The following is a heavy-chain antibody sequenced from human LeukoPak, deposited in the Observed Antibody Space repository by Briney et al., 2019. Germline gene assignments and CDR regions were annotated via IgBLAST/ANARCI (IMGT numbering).Heavy chain of an antibody. J-gene: IGHJ4*02. Sequence: ASVKVSCKASGYTFTGYYMHWVRQAPGQGLERMGWINPNSGGTNYAQKFQGRVTMTRDTSISTAYMELSRLRSDDTAVYYCARDPFLGLALFDHWGQGTLVTVSS. CDR2: INPNSGGT. D-gene: IGHD3-3*02. V-gene: IGHV1-2*02. CDR1: GYTFTGYY. CDR3: ARDPFLGLALFDH.